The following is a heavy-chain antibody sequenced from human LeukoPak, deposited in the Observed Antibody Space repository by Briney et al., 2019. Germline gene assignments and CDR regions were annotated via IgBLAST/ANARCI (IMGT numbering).Heavy chain of an antibody. D-gene: IGHD2-2*03. J-gene: IGHJ4*02. CDR2: IRSSSSTI. V-gene: IGHV3-48*01. CDR1: GFTFSSYS. Sequence: GGSLRLSCAASGFTFSSYSMNWVRQAPGKGLEWVSYIRSSSSTIYYADSVKGRFTISRDNAKNSLYLQMNSLRAEDTAVYYCVRHGFDYWGQGTLVTVSS. CDR3: VRHGFDY.